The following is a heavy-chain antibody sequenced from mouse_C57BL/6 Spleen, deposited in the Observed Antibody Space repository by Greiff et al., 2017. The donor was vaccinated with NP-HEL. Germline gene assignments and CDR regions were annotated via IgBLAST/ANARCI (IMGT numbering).Heavy chain of an antibody. CDR1: GYTFTSYW. J-gene: IGHJ4*01. CDR3: SRSYDDFYAMDY. CDR2: IYPGSGST. Sequence: QVQLKQPGAELVKPGASVKMSCKASGYTFTSYWITWVKQRPGQGLEWVGDIYPGSGSTNYKEKFKRKATLTVDTSSSTAYMRPSRLTSEDSSVYYCSRSYDDFYAMDYWGQGTSVTVSS. D-gene: IGHD2-12*01. V-gene: IGHV1-55*01.